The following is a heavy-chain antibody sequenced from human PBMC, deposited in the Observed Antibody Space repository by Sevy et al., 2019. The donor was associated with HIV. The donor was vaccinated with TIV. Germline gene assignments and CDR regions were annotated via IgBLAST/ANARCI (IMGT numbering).Heavy chain of an antibody. CDR1: GFTFSKYS. Sequence: GGSLRLSCAASGFTFSKYSMSWVRQPQGKELEWVSTFSFGSGEIKYADSVKGRFTISRDNSKSSVYLQMNNLRPEDTAVYYCAREGGTKPHDYWGQGTLVTVSS. CDR3: AREGGTKPHDY. J-gene: IGHJ4*02. D-gene: IGHD2-8*01. V-gene: IGHV3-23*01. CDR2: FSFGSGEI.